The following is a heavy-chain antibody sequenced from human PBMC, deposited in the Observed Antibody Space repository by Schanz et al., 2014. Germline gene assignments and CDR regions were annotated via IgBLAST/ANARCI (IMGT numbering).Heavy chain of an antibody. Sequence: QVQLQESGPGLVKPSGTLSLTCTVSGGSISSYYWSWIRQPPGKGLEWIGYIYYSGSTTYNPSLKSRVTISVDTSKKQFSLNLSSVTAADTAVYYCARGRVVPAAPEFDYWGQGILVTVSS. CDR2: IYYSGST. V-gene: IGHV4-59*01. D-gene: IGHD2-2*01. CDR1: GGSISSYY. CDR3: ARGRVVPAAPEFDY. J-gene: IGHJ4*02.